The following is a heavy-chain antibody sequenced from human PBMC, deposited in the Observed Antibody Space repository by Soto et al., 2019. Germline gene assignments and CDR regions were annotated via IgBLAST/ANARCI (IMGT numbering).Heavy chain of an antibody. V-gene: IGHV3-72*01. CDR1: GFTFSDYY. CDR3: TRSITGTTSSDY. J-gene: IGHJ4*02. Sequence: EVQLVESGGGLVQPGGSLRLSCAGSGFTFSDYYIDWVRQAPGKGLEWVGRSRDKGNSYSTDYAASVKGRFTISRADSKNSLFLQMNSQKSEDTALYYCTRSITGTTSSDYWGQGTLVTVSS. D-gene: IGHD1-7*01. CDR2: SRDKGNSYST.